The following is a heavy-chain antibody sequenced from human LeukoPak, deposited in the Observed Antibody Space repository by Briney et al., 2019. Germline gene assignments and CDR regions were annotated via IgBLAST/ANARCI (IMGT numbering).Heavy chain of an antibody. CDR3: ARHGSAGTA. Sequence: SQTLSLTCTVSGGSIRGTSYYWGWIRQPPGKGQERIGSFDYSGSTYYNASLNSRVTISIDTANKQVSLELTSVVAADTAVYYCARHGSAGTAWGQGTQVTVSS. D-gene: IGHD6-13*01. CDR1: GGSIRGTSYY. V-gene: IGHV4-39*01. CDR2: FDYSGST. J-gene: IGHJ5*02.